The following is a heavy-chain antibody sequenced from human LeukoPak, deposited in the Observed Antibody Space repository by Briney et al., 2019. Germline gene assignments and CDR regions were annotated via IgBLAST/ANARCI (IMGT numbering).Heavy chain of an antibody. D-gene: IGHD3-22*01. CDR3: ARVDYDSRGYLDS. Sequence: PSGTLSLTCAVSGGSISSNNWWGWVRQPPGKGLEWIGEIYHSGSTNYNPSLKSRVTISVDTSKNQFSLKLSSVTAADTAVYYCARVDYDSRGYLDSWGQGTLVTVSS. J-gene: IGHJ5*01. V-gene: IGHV4-4*02. CDR1: GGSISSNNW. CDR2: IYHSGST.